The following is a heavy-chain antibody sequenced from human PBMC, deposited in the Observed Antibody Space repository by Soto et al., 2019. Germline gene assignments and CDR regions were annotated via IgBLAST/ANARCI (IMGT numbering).Heavy chain of an antibody. J-gene: IGHJ6*02. V-gene: IGHV3-23*01. Sequence: PGGSLRLSCAASGFTFSSYAMSWVRQAPGKGLEWVSAISGSGGSTYYADSVKGRFTISRDNSKNTLYLQMNSLRAEDTAVYYCAKAVFLRDYYYGMDVWGQGTTVTVSS. CDR2: ISGSGGST. D-gene: IGHD1-20*01. CDR1: GFTFSSYA. CDR3: AKAVFLRDYYYGMDV.